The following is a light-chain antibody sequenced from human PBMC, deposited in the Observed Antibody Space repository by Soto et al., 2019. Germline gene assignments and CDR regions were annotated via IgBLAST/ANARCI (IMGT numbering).Light chain of an antibody. CDR2: RAT. V-gene: IGKV1-12*01. CDR3: QQANDFPLT. CDR1: QHINDW. Sequence: GDRVTLTCRASQHINDWLAWYQQKPGRAPDLLISRATSLQSGVPPRFSGSGSGTDFTLTISSLQPEDFATYYCQQANDFPLTFGGGTRIEIK. J-gene: IGKJ4*01.